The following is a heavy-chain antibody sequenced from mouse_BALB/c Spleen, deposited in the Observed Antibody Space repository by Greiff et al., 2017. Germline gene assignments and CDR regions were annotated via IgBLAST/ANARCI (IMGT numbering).Heavy chain of an antibody. Sequence: EVKLQESGPGLVKPSQSLSLTCTVTGYSITSDYAWNWIRQFPGNKLEWMGYISYSGSTSYNPSLKSRISITRDTSKNQFFLQLNSVTTEDTATYYCARGEYGGFDYWGQGTTLTVSS. J-gene: IGHJ2*01. CDR3: ARGEYGGFDY. D-gene: IGHD2-10*02. V-gene: IGHV3-2*02. CDR1: GYSITSDYA. CDR2: ISYSGST.